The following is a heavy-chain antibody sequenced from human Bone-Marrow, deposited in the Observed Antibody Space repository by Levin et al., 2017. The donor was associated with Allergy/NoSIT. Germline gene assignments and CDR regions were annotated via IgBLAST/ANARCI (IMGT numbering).Heavy chain of an antibody. J-gene: IGHJ2*01. D-gene: IGHD5-18*01. Sequence: LGESLKISCAASRFTFSKSWMGWVRQPPGKGPEWVATINDDEKERYYVESVKGRFTISRDNARNSLYLQMSSLGAEDTAVYYCATIHEHVTEYWGRGTLVTVSS. CDR2: INDDEKER. V-gene: IGHV3-7*02. CDR3: ATIHEHVTEY. CDR1: RFTFSKSW.